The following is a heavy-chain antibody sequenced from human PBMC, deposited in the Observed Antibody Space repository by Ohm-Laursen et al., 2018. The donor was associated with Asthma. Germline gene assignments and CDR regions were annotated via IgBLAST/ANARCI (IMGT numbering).Heavy chain of an antibody. V-gene: IGHV3-30*03. D-gene: IGHD5-12*01. CDR1: GFTFNSYG. CDR3: ARDGYSGYDFFDY. CDR2: ISYDGGNK. J-gene: IGHJ4*02. Sequence: SLRLSCAASGFTFNSYGMHWVRQAPGKGLECVAIISYDGGNKYYADSVKGRFTISRDNSKNTLYLQMNSLRAEDTAVYYCARDGYSGYDFFDYWGQGTLVTVSS.